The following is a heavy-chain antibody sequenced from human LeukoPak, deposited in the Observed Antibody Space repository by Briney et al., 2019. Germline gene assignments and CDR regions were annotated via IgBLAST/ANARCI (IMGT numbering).Heavy chain of an antibody. CDR3: AKGGLQTRNWYFAL. J-gene: IGHJ2*01. V-gene: IGHV3-30*18. CDR1: GFTFSSYP. Sequence: GGSLRLSCAASGFTFSSYPIHWVRQAPGKGLEWVAVISYDGSNKYYADSVKGRFTISRDNSKNTLYLEMNSLRTEDTAVYYCAKGGLQTRNWYFALWGRGTLVTVSS. D-gene: IGHD5-18*01. CDR2: ISYDGSNK.